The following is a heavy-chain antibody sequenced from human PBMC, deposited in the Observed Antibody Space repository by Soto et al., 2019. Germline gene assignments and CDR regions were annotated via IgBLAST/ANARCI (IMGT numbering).Heavy chain of an antibody. CDR2: ISSSSSYI. CDR3: ARTDYYDISGGAFDI. V-gene: IGHV3-21*01. CDR1: GFTFSSYS. D-gene: IGHD3-9*01. J-gene: IGHJ3*02. Sequence: EVQLVESGGGLVKPGGSLRLSCAASGFTFSSYSMNWVRQAPGKGLEWVSSISSSSSYIYYADSVKGRFTISRDNAKNSLYLQMNSPRAEDTAVYYCARTDYYDISGGAFDIWGQGTMVTVSS.